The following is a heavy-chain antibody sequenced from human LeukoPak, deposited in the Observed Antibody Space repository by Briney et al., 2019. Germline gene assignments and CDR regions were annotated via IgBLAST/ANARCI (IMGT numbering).Heavy chain of an antibody. CDR3: ARVFGWKKTPGCWFDP. V-gene: IGHV4-39*07. CDR1: GGSISSSSYY. Sequence: SETLSLTCTVSGGSISSSSYYWGWIRQPPGKGLEWIGSIYYSGSTYYNPSLKSRVTISVDTSKNQFSLKLSSVTAADTAVYYCARVFGWKKTPGCWFDPWGQGTLVTVSS. J-gene: IGHJ5*02. CDR2: IYYSGST. D-gene: IGHD6-19*01.